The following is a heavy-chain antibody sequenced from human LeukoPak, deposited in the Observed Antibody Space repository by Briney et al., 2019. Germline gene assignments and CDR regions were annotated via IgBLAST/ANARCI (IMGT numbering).Heavy chain of an antibody. D-gene: IGHD4-23*01. V-gene: IGHV3-21*01. Sequence: GGSLSLSCAVSGFTPSSYTMNCVRQAPGKGMEWVSSISSIISCNYYADSVKGRFTISRDNAKNSLYLQMNSLRAEDTAVYYCARSLPDVDYGGKSYSYYGMDVWGQGTTVTVSS. CDR1: GFTPSSYT. CDR2: ISSIISCN. CDR3: ARSLPDVDYGGKSYSYYGMDV. J-gene: IGHJ6*02.